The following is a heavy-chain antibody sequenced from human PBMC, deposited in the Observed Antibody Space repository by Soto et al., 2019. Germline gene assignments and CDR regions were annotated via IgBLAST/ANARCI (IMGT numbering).Heavy chain of an antibody. CDR3: ARGPYSGYDSAIYY. J-gene: IGHJ4*02. Sequence: SVKVSCKASGCSFSSYDISWVRQAPGQGLEWMGWIIPMFGKADYAQKFQGRVTITADASTSTAYMELSSLRSEDTAVYYCARGPYSGYDSAIYYWGQGTLVPVSS. V-gene: IGHV1-69*13. D-gene: IGHD5-12*01. CDR2: IIPMFGKA. CDR1: GCSFSSYD.